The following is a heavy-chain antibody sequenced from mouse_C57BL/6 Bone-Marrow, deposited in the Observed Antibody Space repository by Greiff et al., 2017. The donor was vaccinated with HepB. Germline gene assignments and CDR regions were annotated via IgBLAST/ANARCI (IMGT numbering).Heavy chain of an antibody. V-gene: IGHV1-58*01. J-gene: IGHJ1*03. CDR3: AREIYYYGSSYWYFDV. CDR2: IYIGNGYT. Sequence: VQLQQSGAELVRPGSSVKMSCKTSGYTFTSYGINWVKQRPGQGLEWIGYIYIGNGYTEYNEKFKGKATLTSDTSSSTAYMQLSSLTSEDSAFYFCAREIYYYGSSYWYFDVWGTGTTVTVSS. D-gene: IGHD1-1*01. CDR1: GYTFTSYG.